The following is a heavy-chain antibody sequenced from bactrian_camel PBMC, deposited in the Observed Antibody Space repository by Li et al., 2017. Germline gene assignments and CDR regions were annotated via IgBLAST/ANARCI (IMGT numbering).Heavy chain of an antibody. J-gene: IGHJ4*01. D-gene: IGHD1*01. Sequence: DVQLVESGGGVVQPGGSLTLSCVASTFLLRGYAMSWVRRAPGKDLEWVASISPDGSSTDYSDSVKGRFTISRDNAQNTVYLQMNSLKSEDTALYLCSTGSRITEASVQGQGTQVTVS. CDR2: ISPDGSST. V-gene: IGHV3S35*01. CDR1: TFLLRGYA.